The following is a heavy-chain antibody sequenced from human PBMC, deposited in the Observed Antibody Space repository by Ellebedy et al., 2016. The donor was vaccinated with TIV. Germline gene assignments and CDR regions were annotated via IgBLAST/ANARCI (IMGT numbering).Heavy chain of an antibody. V-gene: IGHV1-18*04. CDR3: ARARRTLLWADN. D-gene: IGHD2/OR15-2a*01. J-gene: IGHJ4*02. CDR1: GYTFTNYG. CDR2: ITTYNGDT. Sequence: AASVKVSCKASGYTFTNYGINWVRQAPGQGLEWMGWITTYNGDTNYAPKFQDRLTMTTDTSTDTAYMELNGLRSEDTAGYYCARARRTLLWADNWGQGTLLTVSS.